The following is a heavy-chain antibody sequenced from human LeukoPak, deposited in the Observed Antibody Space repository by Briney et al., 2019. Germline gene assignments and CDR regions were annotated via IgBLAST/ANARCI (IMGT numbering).Heavy chain of an antibody. CDR2: ITRSSTYM. CDR1: GFTFSSYG. D-gene: IGHD6-25*01. V-gene: IGHV3-21*01. Sequence: GRSLRLSCAASGFTFSSYGMHWVRQAPGKGLEWVSAITRSSTYMNYADSLKGRFTISRDNAKNSMYLQMNSLTAEDTAVYFCARDAALLPGKYYYYMDVWGKGTTVIVSS. J-gene: IGHJ6*03. CDR3: ARDAALLPGKYYYYMDV.